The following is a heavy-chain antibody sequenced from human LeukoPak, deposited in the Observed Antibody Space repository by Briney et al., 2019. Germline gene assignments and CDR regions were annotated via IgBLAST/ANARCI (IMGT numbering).Heavy chain of an antibody. J-gene: IGHJ6*02. CDR1: GFTFSSYA. D-gene: IGHD3-10*01. CDR3: ARDKGDYFRSGSYSGLDV. Sequence: PGRSLRLSCAASGFTFSSYAMHWVRQAPGKGLEWVVIISYDGINKFYRDSVKGRFTISRDNSKNTVSLQMNSLRVEDTAVYYCARDKGDYFRSGSYSGLDVWGQGTTVTVSS. CDR2: ISYDGINK. V-gene: IGHV3-30-3*01.